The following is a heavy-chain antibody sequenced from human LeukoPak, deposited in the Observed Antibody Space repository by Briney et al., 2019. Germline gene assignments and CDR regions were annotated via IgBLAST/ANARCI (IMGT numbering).Heavy chain of an antibody. J-gene: IGHJ4*02. CDR3: ARRAAGTFDY. D-gene: IGHD6-13*01. CDR1: GGSISSYY. V-gene: IGHV4-59*08. Sequence: SETLSLTCTVSGGSISSYYWSWIRQPPGKGLEWIGYIYDSVFTKYNPSLKSRVTISVDTSKSQFSLRLSSVTAADTAVYYCARRAAGTFDYWGQGTLVTVSS. CDR2: IYDSVFT.